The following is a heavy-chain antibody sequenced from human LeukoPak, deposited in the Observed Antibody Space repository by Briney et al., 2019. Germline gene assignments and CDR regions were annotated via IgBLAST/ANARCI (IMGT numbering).Heavy chain of an antibody. Sequence: SETLSLTCAVYGGSFSGYYWSWIRRPPGKGLEWIGEINHSGSTNYNPSLKSRVTISVDTSKNQFSLKLSSVTAADTAVYYCARAGGIAAAVDFDYWGQGTLVTVSS. D-gene: IGHD6-13*01. CDR2: INHSGST. J-gene: IGHJ4*02. V-gene: IGHV4-34*01. CDR3: ARAGGIAAAVDFDY. CDR1: GGSFSGYY.